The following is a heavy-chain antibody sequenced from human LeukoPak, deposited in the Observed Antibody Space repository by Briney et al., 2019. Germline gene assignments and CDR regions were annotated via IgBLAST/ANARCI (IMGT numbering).Heavy chain of an antibody. Sequence: GGSLRLSCAASGFSFSDYYMSWIRHSPGKGLEWLSYVSSSGAAVHYANSVKGRFTISRDNAKKSLYLQMDSLTAEDTALYYCTRDASVGATGGWFDPWGQGILVTVSP. CDR3: TRDASVGATGGWFDP. CDR1: GFSFSDYY. CDR2: VSSSGAAV. D-gene: IGHD1-26*01. J-gene: IGHJ5*02. V-gene: IGHV3-11*01.